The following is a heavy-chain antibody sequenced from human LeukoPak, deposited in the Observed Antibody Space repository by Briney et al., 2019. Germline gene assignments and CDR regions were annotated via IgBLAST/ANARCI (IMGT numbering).Heavy chain of an antibody. J-gene: IGHJ4*02. D-gene: IGHD3-10*01. V-gene: IGHV1-46*01. CDR2: INPSGGST. Sequence: ASVKVSCKASGYTFTSYYMHWVRQAPGQGLEWMGIINPSGGSTSYAQKFQGRVTMTRDTSTSTVYMELSSLRSEDTAVYYCARNPRRLHGLAYYFDYWGQGTLVTVSS. CDR3: ARNPRRLHGLAYYFDY. CDR1: GYTFTSYY.